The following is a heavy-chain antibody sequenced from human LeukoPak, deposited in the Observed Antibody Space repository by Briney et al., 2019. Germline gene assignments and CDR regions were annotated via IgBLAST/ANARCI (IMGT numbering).Heavy chain of an antibody. CDR3: ARREGPPRDY. V-gene: IGHV1-69*13. CDR1: GGTFRSYA. CDR2: IIPIFGTA. J-gene: IGHJ4*02. Sequence: SVKVSCKASGGTFRSYAISWVRQAPGQGLEWMGGIIPIFGTANYAQKFQGRVTITADESTSTAYMELSSLRSQDTAVYYCARREGPPRDYWGQGTLVTVSS.